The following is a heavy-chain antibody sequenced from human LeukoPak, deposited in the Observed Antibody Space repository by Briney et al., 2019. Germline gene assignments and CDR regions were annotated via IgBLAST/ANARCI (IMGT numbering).Heavy chain of an antibody. CDR3: ARDPSGSYYGYDAFDI. V-gene: IGHV4-4*02. CDR2: IYHSGST. D-gene: IGHD1-26*01. Sequence: PSETLSLTCAVSGGSISSSNWWSWVRQPPGKGLEWIGEIYHSGSTNYNPSLKSRVTISVDKSKNQFSLKLSSVTAADTAVYYCARDPSGSYYGYDAFDIWGQGTMVTVSS. J-gene: IGHJ3*02. CDR1: GGSISSSNW.